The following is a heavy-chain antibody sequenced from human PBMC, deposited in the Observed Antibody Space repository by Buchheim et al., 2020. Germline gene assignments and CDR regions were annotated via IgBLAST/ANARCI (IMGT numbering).Heavy chain of an antibody. J-gene: IGHJ4*02. CDR1: GGSISSGGYY. CDR2: IYYSGST. D-gene: IGHD3-22*01. V-gene: IGHV4-31*03. Sequence: QVQLQESGPGLVKPSQTLSLTCTVSGGSISSGGYYWSWIRQHPGKGLEWIGYIYYSGSTYYNPSLKSRVTISVDTSKNQFSLKLSSVTAADTAVYYCARYAVDYYDSSGYPRGVYFDYWGQGTL. CDR3: ARYAVDYYDSSGYPRGVYFDY.